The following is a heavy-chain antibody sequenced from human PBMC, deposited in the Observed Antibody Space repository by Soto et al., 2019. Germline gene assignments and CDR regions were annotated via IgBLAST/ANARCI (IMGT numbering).Heavy chain of an antibody. V-gene: IGHV2-26*01. J-gene: IGHJ5*02. CDR3: ALIKDCSRTDCYLASFDP. CDR1: GLSLSNGRMG. CDR2: IFSNDDK. D-gene: IGHD2-2*01. Sequence: GSCPTLVNPTETLTLTCTVSGLSLSNGRMGVSRIRQPPGKALEWLAHIFSNDDKSYSTSLRRRLTISKDTSRSQVVLTMTNMDPMDSATYFCALIKDCSRTDCYLASFDPWGQGTLVTVSS.